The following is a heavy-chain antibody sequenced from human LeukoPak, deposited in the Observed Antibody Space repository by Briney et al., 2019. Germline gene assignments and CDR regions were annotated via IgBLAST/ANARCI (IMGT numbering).Heavy chain of an antibody. D-gene: IGHD1-26*01. V-gene: IGHV1-46*01. J-gene: IGHJ4*02. CDR2: INPSGGST. CDR3: ARERFVGGTFRAFDY. CDR1: GYTFTSYF. Sequence: ASVKVSCKASGYTFTSYFMHWVRQAPGQGLEWMGIINPSGGSTTYAQKFQGRVTMTRDMSTSTVYMEQSSLRSEDTAVYYCARERFVGGTFRAFDYWGQGTLVTVSS.